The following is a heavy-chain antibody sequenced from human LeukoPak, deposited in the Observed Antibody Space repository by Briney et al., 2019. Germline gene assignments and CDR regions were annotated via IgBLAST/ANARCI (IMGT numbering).Heavy chain of an antibody. CDR3: ARVTPRRYCSGGSCYSDY. CDR1: GYTFTSYD. V-gene: IGHV1-8*01. Sequence: GASVKVSCKASGYTFTSYDINWVRQATGQGLEWMGWMDPNSGNTGYAQKFQGRVTMTRNTSISTACMELSSLRSEDTAVYYCARVTPRRYCSGGSCYSDYRGQGTLVTVSS. J-gene: IGHJ4*02. D-gene: IGHD2-15*01. CDR2: MDPNSGNT.